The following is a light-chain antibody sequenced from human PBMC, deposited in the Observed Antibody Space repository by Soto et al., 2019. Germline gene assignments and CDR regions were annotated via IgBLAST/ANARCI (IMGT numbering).Light chain of an antibody. Sequence: EIVLIQSPATLSLSPGERATLSCGASQSVSSSLAWYQQNPGQAPRLLIFDASNRATGIPVRFSGSGSGTEFTLTISSLQSEDFAVYYCQQYNNWRITFGQGTRLEI. CDR3: QQYNNWRIT. J-gene: IGKJ5*01. CDR1: QSVSSS. V-gene: IGKV3D-15*01. CDR2: DAS.